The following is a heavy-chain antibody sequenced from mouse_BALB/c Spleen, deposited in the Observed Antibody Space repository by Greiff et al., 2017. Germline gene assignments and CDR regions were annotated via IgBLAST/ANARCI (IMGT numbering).Heavy chain of an antibody. V-gene: IGHV5-6-5*01. CDR3: ARESYYGSISYWYFDV. CDR2: ISSGGST. D-gene: IGHD1-1*01. CDR1: GFTFSSYA. J-gene: IGHJ1*01. Sequence: VQLKESGGGLVKPGGSLKLSCAASGFTFSSYAMSWVRQTPEKRLEWVASISSGGSTYYPDSVKGRFTISRDNARNILYLQMSSLRSEDTAMYYCARESYYGSISYWYFDVWGAGTTVTVSA.